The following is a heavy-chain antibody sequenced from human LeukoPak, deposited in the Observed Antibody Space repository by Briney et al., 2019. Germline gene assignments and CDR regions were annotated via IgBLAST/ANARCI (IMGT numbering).Heavy chain of an antibody. J-gene: IGHJ4*02. CDR1: GYSISSGYY. Sequence: SETLSLTCVVSGYSISSGYYWGWIRQPPGKGLEWIGSIYHSGSTYYNPSLKSRVTISVDTSKNQFSLKPSSVTAADTAVYHCARLGNCSGGTCYSVGFYFDYWGRGALVTVSS. V-gene: IGHV4-38-2*01. D-gene: IGHD2-15*01. CDR3: ARLGNCSGGTCYSVGFYFDY. CDR2: IYHSGST.